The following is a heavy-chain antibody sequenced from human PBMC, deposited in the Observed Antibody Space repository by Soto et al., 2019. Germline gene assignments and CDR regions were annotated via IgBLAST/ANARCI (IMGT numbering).Heavy chain of an antibody. CDR1: GGSISSSSYY. V-gene: IGHV4-39*01. D-gene: IGHD2-15*01. CDR2: IYYSGST. Sequence: QLQLQESGPGLVKPSETLSLTCTVSGGSISSSSYYWGWIRQPPGKGLEWIGSIYYSGSTYYNPSLKSRVTISVDTSTNQFSLKLRSVTAADTAVYYCARHTPAISISDHWGQGTLVTVSS. J-gene: IGHJ4*02. CDR3: ARHTPAISISDH.